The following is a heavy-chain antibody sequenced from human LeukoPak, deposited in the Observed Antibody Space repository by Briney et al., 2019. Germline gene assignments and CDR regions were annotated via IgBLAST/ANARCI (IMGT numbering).Heavy chain of an antibody. CDR3: ARDLHCSGGSCSDY. CDR1: GYSISSGYY. J-gene: IGHJ4*02. V-gene: IGHV4-38-2*02. CDR2: IYHSGRT. D-gene: IGHD2-15*01. Sequence: SETLSLTCTVSGYSISSGYYWGWIRQPPGKGLEWIGSIYHSGRTYYNPSLKSRVTISVDTSKNQFSLKLSSVTAADTAVYYCARDLHCSGGSCSDYWGQGTLVTVSS.